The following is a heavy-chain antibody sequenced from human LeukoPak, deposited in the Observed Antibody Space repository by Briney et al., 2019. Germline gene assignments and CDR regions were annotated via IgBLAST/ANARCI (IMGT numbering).Heavy chain of an antibody. Sequence: ASVKVSCKASGYTFTSYYMHWVRQAPGQGLEWMGIINPSGGSTSYAQKFQGRVTMTRDTSTSTVYVELSSLRSEDTAVYYCASNSRWLHYYFDYWGQGTLVTVSS. CDR1: GYTFTSYY. J-gene: IGHJ4*02. CDR2: INPSGGST. V-gene: IGHV1-46*01. CDR3: ASNSRWLHYYFDY. D-gene: IGHD5-24*01.